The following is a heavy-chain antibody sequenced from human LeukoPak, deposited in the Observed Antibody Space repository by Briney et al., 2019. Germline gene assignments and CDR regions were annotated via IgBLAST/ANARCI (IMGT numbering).Heavy chain of an antibody. V-gene: IGHV5-51*01. CDR1: GYSFSNYW. D-gene: IGHD3-22*01. CDR2: IYPGDSDT. CDR3: ARLRDSSGPHFDY. J-gene: IGHJ4*02. Sequence: GESLKISCKSSGYSFSNYWIGWVRQMPGEGLEWMGIIYPGDSDTRYSPSFQGRVTVSADKSISTAYLQWSSLKASDTAMYYCARLRDSSGPHFDYWGQGTLVTVSS.